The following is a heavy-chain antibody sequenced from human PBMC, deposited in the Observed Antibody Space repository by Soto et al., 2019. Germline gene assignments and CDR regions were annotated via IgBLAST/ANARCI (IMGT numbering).Heavy chain of an antibody. Sequence: GASVKVSCKASGRTFSSYTISWVRQAPGQGLEWMGRIIPILGIANYAQKFQGRVTITADKSTSTAYMELSSLRSEDTAVYYCARGGDPVASAEVGYWGQGTLVTVSS. CDR3: ARGGDPVASAEVGY. V-gene: IGHV1-69*02. CDR1: GRTFSSYT. D-gene: IGHD6-19*01. J-gene: IGHJ4*02. CDR2: IIPILGIA.